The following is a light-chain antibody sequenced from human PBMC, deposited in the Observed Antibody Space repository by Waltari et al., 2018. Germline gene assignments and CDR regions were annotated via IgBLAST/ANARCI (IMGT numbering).Light chain of an antibody. Sequence: QSALTQPASVSGSPGQSITISCTGTRRDVGSYNLVSWYQQHPGKAPKLMIYEVSKRPSGVSNRFSGSKSGNTASLTISGLQAEDEADYYCCSYAGSLYVVFGGGTKLTVL. CDR2: EVS. J-gene: IGLJ2*01. CDR1: RRDVGSYNL. CDR3: CSYAGSLYVV. V-gene: IGLV2-23*02.